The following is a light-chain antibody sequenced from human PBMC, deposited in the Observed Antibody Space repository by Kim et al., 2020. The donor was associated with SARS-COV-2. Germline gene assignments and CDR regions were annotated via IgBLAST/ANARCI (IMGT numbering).Light chain of an antibody. CDR2: GKN. J-gene: IGLJ3*02. CDR3: NSRDSSGNPWV. Sequence: SSELTQDPAVSVALGQTVRITCQGDSLRRYYASWYQQKPGQAPVLVIYGKNNRPSGIPDRFSGSSSGNTASLTIPGAQAEDDADYYCNSRDSSGNPWVF. CDR1: SLRRYY. V-gene: IGLV3-19*01.